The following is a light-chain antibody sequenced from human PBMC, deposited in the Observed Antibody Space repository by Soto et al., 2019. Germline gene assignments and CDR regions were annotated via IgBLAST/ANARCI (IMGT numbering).Light chain of an antibody. CDR3: QKYMYYAT. J-gene: IGKJ1*01. Sequence: DIQMTQSPSTLSASVGDRVTFTCRASQSISNWLAWYQQKPGKAPKLLIYDASSLQSELSSRFSGSGSGTDFTLTLSTLQPDDFATYYYQKYMYYATFGQGTKVEIK. CDR1: QSISNW. CDR2: DAS. V-gene: IGKV1-5*01.